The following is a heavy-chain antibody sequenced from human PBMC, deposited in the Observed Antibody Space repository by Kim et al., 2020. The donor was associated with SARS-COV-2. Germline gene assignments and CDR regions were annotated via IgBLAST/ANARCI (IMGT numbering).Heavy chain of an antibody. CDR1: GFTFSGLT. CDR3: ARGWFGDLGPDY. Sequence: GGSLRLSCAASGFTFSGLTMNWVRQAPGKGLEWVSSISSSSTHIFYADSVRGRFTISRDDAKSSLYLQMNSLRAEDSAVYYCARGWFGDLGPDYWGQGTLVTVSS. CDR2: ISSSSTHI. J-gene: IGHJ4*02. D-gene: IGHD3-10*01. V-gene: IGHV3-21*01.